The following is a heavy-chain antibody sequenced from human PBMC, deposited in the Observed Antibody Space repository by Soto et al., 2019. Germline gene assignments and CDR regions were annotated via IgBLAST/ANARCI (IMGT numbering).Heavy chain of an antibody. J-gene: IGHJ4*02. CDR3: ARVFGSSWYQAFFDY. CDR2: TRNKANSYTT. Sequence: GGSLRLSCAASGFTFSGHYMDWVRQAPGKGLEWVGRTRNKANSYTTEYAASVKGRFTISRDDSKNSLFLQMNSLKTEDTAVYYCARVFGSSWYQAFFDYWGQGTLVTVPQ. CDR1: GFTFSGHY. V-gene: IGHV3-72*01. D-gene: IGHD6-13*01.